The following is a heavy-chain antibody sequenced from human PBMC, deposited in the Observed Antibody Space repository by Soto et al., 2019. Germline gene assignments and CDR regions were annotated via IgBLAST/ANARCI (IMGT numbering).Heavy chain of an antibody. Sequence: GESLKISFKASGYSFTSYWIGWVRQMPGKGPEWLGIIYPTDLDTVYNPSLQGRVTISVDKSIGTAADRAVYYCARSGSRGHLRDWFDPWGHGSLVTVSS. CDR3: RDWFDP. V-gene: IGHV5-51*01. CDR1: GYSFTSYW. J-gene: IGHJ5*02. CDR2: IYPTDLDT. D-gene: IGHD3-10*01.